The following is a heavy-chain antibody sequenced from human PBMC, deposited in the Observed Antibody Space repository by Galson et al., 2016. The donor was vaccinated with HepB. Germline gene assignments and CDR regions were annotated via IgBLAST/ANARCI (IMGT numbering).Heavy chain of an antibody. V-gene: IGHV6-1*01. Sequence: CAISGDSVSSDTAAWNWIRQSPSRGLEWLGRTYYRSKWYNDYAVSVTSRITINPDTTKNQFSLQLSSVTPEDTAVYYCAREPGHCTGNSCYSGGMDVWGQGTTVTVSS. D-gene: IGHD2-15*01. CDR2: TYYRSKWYN. CDR3: AREPGHCTGNSCYSGGMDV. CDR1: GDSVSSDTAA. J-gene: IGHJ6*02.